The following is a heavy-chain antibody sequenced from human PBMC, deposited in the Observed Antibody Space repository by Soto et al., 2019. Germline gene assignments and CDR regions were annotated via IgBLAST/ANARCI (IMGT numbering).Heavy chain of an antibody. V-gene: IGHV3-73*01. Sequence: GGSLRLSCAASGFTFSGSAMHWVLQPSWKGLEWVGRIRSKANSYATAYAASVKGRFTISRDDSKNTAYLQMNSLKTEDTAVYYCVVATIIPGLALYNWFDPWGQGTLVTVSS. CDR2: IRSKANSYAT. CDR3: VVATIIPGLALYNWFDP. CDR1: GFTFSGSA. D-gene: IGHD5-12*01. J-gene: IGHJ5*02.